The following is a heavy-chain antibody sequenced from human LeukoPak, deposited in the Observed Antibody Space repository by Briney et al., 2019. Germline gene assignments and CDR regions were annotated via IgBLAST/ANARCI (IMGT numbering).Heavy chain of an antibody. CDR2: ISSSSSYI. J-gene: IGHJ6*03. V-gene: IGHV3-21*01. CDR3: ASQREYQLLSFYYYYYMDV. CDR1: GFTFSSYS. Sequence: PGGSLRLSCAASGFTFSSYSMNWVRQAPGKGLERVSAISSSSSYIYYADSVKGRFTISRDNAKNSLYLQMNSLRAEDTAVYYCASQREYQLLSFYYYYYMDVWGKGTTVTVSS. D-gene: IGHD2-2*01.